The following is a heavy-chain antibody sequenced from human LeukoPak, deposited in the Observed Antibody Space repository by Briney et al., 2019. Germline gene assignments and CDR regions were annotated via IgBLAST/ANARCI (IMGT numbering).Heavy chain of an antibody. Sequence: PGGSLRLSCAASGFPFSAYPMHWVRQAPGKGLEYVSGISADGDFTYYGDSVKGRFTISRANSKSTLYLQMGSLGAEDMAVYYCARVSTFHFDSSLDYWGQGALVTVSS. CDR3: ARVSTFHFDSSLDY. V-gene: IGHV3-64*02. D-gene: IGHD3-22*01. J-gene: IGHJ4*02. CDR1: GFPFSAYP. CDR2: ISADGDFT.